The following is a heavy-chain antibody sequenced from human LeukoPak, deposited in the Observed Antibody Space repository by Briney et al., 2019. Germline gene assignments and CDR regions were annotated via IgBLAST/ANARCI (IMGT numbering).Heavy chain of an antibody. V-gene: IGHV3-30-3*01. D-gene: IGHD6-19*01. CDR3: ARGQYSSGWFVFDY. Sequence: GGSLRLSCTASGFTVSSNYMSWVRQAPGKGLEWVAVISYDGSNKYYADSVKGRFTISRDNSKNTLYLQMNSLRAEDTAVYYCARGQYSSGWFVFDYWGQGTLVTVSS. CDR2: ISYDGSNK. CDR1: GFTVSSNY. J-gene: IGHJ4*02.